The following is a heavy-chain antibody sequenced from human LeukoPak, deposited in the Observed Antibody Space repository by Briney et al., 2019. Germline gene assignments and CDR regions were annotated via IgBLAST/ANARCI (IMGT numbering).Heavy chain of an antibody. J-gene: IGHJ6*03. CDR1: GFTFSSYA. Sequence: GGSLRLSCAASGFTFSSYAMHWVRQAPGKGLEWVAVISYGGSNKYYADSVKGRFTISRDNSKNTLYLQMNSLRAEDTAVYYCARRGYSYGYIYYYYYYMDVWGKGTTVTISS. CDR3: ARRGYSYGYIYYYYYYMDV. D-gene: IGHD5-18*01. V-gene: IGHV3-30*04. CDR2: ISYGGSNK.